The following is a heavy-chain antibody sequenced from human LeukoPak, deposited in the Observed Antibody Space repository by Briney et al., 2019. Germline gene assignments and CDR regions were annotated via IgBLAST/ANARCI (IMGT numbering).Heavy chain of an antibody. V-gene: IGHV4-59*08. CDR3: AAQYYYCSGGSCYSGGLGY. J-gene: IGHJ4*02. D-gene: IGHD2-15*01. CDR1: GGSISSYY. Sequence: PSETLSLTCTVSGGSISSYYWSWIRQPPGKGLEWIGYIYYSGSTNYNPSLKSRVTISVDTSKNQFSLKLSSVTAADTAVYYCAAQYYYCSGGSCYSGGLGYWGQGTLVTVSS. CDR2: IYYSGST.